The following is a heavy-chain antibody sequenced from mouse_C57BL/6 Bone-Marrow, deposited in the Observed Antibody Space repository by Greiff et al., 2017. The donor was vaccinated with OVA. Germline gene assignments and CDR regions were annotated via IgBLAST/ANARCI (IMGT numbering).Heavy chain of an antibody. D-gene: IGHD2-4*01. CDR2: IDPENGDT. CDR3: IYYDYDGFAY. Sequence: EVQLQQSGAELVRPGASVKLSCTASGFNIKDDYMHWVKQRPEQGLEWIGWIDPENGDTEYASKFQGKATIAAASSSNTAYLQLSSLTSEDTTVYYCIYYDYDGFAYWGQGTMVTVSA. CDR1: GFNIKDDY. J-gene: IGHJ3*01. V-gene: IGHV14-4*01.